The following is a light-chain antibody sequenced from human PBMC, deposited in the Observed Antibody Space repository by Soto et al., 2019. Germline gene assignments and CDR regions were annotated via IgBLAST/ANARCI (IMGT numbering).Light chain of an antibody. Sequence: QSVLTQPPSASGSPGQSVTISCTGTSGDVGGYNFVSWYQHHPGKAPKVILYEVTKRPSGVPDRFSGSKSGNTASLTVSGLQADDEADYYCSSYARGDSVLFGGGTKVTVL. J-gene: IGLJ2*01. CDR1: SGDVGGYNF. CDR3: SSYARGDSVL. V-gene: IGLV2-8*01. CDR2: EVT.